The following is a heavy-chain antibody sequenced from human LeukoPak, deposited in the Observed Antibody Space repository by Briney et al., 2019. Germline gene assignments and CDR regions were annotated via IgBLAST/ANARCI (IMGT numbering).Heavy chain of an antibody. V-gene: IGHV3-30*02. D-gene: IGHD3-22*01. Sequence: GGSPRLSCAASGFTFSSYGMHWVRQAPGKGLEWVAVIWYDGSNKYYADSVKGRFTISRDDSKNTLYLQMNSLRAEDTALYYCAKDSGGYYDSSGYYYFDYWGQGTLVTVSS. J-gene: IGHJ4*02. CDR1: GFTFSSYG. CDR3: AKDSGGYYDSSGYYYFDY. CDR2: IWYDGSNK.